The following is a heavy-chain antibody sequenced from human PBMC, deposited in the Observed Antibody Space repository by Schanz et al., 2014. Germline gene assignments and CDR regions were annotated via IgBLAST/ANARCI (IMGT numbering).Heavy chain of an antibody. CDR1: GFTFSDYY. J-gene: IGHJ4*02. V-gene: IGHV3-11*05. Sequence: VQLVESGGDLVKPGGSLRLSCAASGFTFSDYYMSWIRQAPGKGLEWVSSISSSSSYISYADSVKGRFTISRDNSKNTLDLQMSSLRADDTAVYYCVKEGTVVSGSPRDYWGQGALVTVSP. CDR3: VKEGTVVSGSPRDY. CDR2: ISSSSSYI. D-gene: IGHD3-10*01.